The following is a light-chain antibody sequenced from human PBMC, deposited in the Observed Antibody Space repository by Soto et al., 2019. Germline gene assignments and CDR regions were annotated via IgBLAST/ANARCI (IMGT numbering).Light chain of an antibody. Sequence: EIVLTQSPGTLSLARGERATLSCRASQSVSSSYLAWYQHKPGQAPRLLIYGASSRATGIPDRFSGSGSGTDFTLTISRLEPEDFAVYYCQQYGRTPYTFGQGTKLEIK. J-gene: IGKJ2*01. CDR1: QSVSSSY. CDR2: GAS. V-gene: IGKV3-20*01. CDR3: QQYGRTPYT.